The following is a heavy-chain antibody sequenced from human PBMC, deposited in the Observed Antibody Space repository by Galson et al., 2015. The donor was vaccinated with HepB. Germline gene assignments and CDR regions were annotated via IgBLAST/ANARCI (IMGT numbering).Heavy chain of an antibody. Sequence: SLRLSCAASGFTFSSYAMHWVRQAPGKGLEWVAVISYDGRNKYYADSVKGRFTISRDNSRNTLYLQMNSLRAEDTAVYFCAKWVLEAAFDMWGQGTMDTVSS. V-gene: IGHV3-30*18. CDR3: AKWVLEAAFDM. CDR1: GFTFSSYA. J-gene: IGHJ3*02. D-gene: IGHD1-1*01. CDR2: ISYDGRNK.